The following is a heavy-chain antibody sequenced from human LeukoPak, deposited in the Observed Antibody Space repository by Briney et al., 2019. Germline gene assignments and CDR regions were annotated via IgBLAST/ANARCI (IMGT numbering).Heavy chain of an antibody. CDR1: GYTFTGYY. Sequence: GASVKVTCKASGYTFTGYYMHWVRLAPGQGLEWMGWINPNSGGTNYAQKFQGRVTMTRDTSISTAYMELSRLRSEDTAVYYCAASQLPYYDSGGYTMWGQGTLVTVSS. CDR2: INPNSGGT. V-gene: IGHV1-2*02. CDR3: AASQLPYYDSGGYTM. D-gene: IGHD3-22*01. J-gene: IGHJ4*02.